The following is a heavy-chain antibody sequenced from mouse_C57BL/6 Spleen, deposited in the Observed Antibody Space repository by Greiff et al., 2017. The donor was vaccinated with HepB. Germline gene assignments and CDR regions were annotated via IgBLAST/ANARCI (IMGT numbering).Heavy chain of an antibody. J-gene: IGHJ4*01. V-gene: IGHV2-2*01. CDR1: GFSLTSYG. CDR3: ARAPDGYPYAMDY. Sequence: VQVVESGPGLVQPSQSLSITCTVSGFSLTSYGVHWVRQSPGKGLEWLGVIWSGGSTDYNAAFISRLSISKDNSKSQVFFKMNSLQADDTAIYYCARAPDGYPYAMDYWGQGTSVTVSS. D-gene: IGHD2-3*01. CDR2: IWSGGST.